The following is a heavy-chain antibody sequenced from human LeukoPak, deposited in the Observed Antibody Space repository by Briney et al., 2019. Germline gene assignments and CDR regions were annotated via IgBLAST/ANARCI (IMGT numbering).Heavy chain of an antibody. D-gene: IGHD2-8*02. CDR1: GCTFSTFA. CDR3: ATYRQVLLPFES. CDR2: IFPSGGEI. J-gene: IGHJ4*02. Sequence: GSLRVYCAASGCTFSTFAMIGVREPPGKGLEWVSSIFPSGGEIHYADSVGGRFTISRDNSKSTLSLQMNSLRAEDTAIYYCATYRQVLLPFESWGQGTLVTVSA. V-gene: IGHV3-23*01.